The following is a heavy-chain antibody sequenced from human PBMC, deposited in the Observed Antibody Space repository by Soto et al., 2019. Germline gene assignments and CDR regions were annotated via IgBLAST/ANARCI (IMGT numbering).Heavy chain of an antibody. CDR2: VLTITGST. J-gene: IGHJ4*01. Sequence: QVQLVQSGAEVKKPGSSVKVSCKTSGGLFSVFSFNWVRQAPGQGLEWMGGVLTITGSTDYAQKFQGRLTITADISTSTICMELSRLTSDDTANYYCATIRVRGGPLRFEDGGQGTLISVSS. D-gene: IGHD5-12*01. CDR3: ATIRVRGGPLRFED. CDR1: GGLFSVFS. V-gene: IGHV1-69*06.